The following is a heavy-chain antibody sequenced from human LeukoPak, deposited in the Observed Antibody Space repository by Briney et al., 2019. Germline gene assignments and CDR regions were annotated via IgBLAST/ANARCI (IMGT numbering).Heavy chain of an antibody. CDR2: ISDSGGRT. CDR1: GITLSNYG. CDR3: ARVRGSGFCSGSSCAKDPGYYYYMDV. V-gene: IGHV3-23*01. J-gene: IGHJ6*03. Sequence: GGSLRLSCAVSGITLSNYGMSWVRQAPGKGLEWVAGISDSGGRTKYADSVKGRFTISRDNSKNTLYLQMNSLRAEDTAVYYCARVRGSGFCSGSSCAKDPGYYYYMDVWGKGTTVTVSS. D-gene: IGHD2-2*01.